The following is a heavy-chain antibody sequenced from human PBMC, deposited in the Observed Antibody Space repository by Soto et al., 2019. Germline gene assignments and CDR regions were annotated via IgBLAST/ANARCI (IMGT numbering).Heavy chain of an antibody. V-gene: IGHV3-33*01. J-gene: IGHJ4*02. Sequence: QVQLVESGGGVVQPGRSLRLSCAASGFTFSSYGMHWVRQAPGKGLEWVAVIWYDGSNKYYADSVKGRFTISRDNSKNTLDLQMNSRRAEDTAVYYCAREYRDTAMASTFDYWGQGTLVTVSS. CDR2: IWYDGSNK. CDR1: GFTFSSYG. CDR3: AREYRDTAMASTFDY. D-gene: IGHD5-18*01.